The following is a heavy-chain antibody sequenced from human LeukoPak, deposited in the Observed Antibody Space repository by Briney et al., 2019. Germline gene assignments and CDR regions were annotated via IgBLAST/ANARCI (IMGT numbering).Heavy chain of an antibody. CDR2: IWYDGSKE. CDR3: ARSGGDSLDY. Sequence: GGSLRLSCAASGFTFTSYAMHWVRQAPGKGLEWVAVIWYDGSKEYYADSVKGRFTISRDNSKNTLYLQMNSLGAEDTAVYYCARSGGDSLDYWGQGTLVTVSS. J-gene: IGHJ4*02. D-gene: IGHD2-21*02. CDR1: GFTFTSYA. V-gene: IGHV3-33*08.